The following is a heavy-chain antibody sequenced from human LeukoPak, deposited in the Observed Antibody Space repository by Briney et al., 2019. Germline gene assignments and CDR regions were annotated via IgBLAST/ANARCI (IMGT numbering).Heavy chain of an antibody. J-gene: IGHJ4*02. CDR1: GFTFNIYW. D-gene: IGHD1-26*01. CDR3: ARGAPWVLDY. V-gene: IGHV3-74*01. CDR2: ISSDGSIT. Sequence: GGSLRLSCAASGFTFNIYWMHWVRQAPGKGLVWVSLISSDGSITSYADSVKGRFTISRDNAKNSLYLQLNSLRADDTAVYYCARGAPWVLDYWGQGTLVTVSS.